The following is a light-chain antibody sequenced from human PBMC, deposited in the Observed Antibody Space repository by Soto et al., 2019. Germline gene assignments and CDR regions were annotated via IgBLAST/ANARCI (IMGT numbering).Light chain of an antibody. Sequence: EIVLTQSPGTLSLSPGERATLSCRASQSVSSSYLAWYQQKPGQAPRLLIYGASTRATGIPARFSGSGSGTDFTLTISSLLSEDFAVYYCHQYYKWPLTFGGGTKVDIK. CDR3: HQYYKWPLT. V-gene: IGKV3D-7*01. J-gene: IGKJ4*01. CDR2: GAS. CDR1: QSVSSSY.